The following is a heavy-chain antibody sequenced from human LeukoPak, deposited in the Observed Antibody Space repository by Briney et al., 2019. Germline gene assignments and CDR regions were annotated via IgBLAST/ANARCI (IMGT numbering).Heavy chain of an antibody. CDR3: ARDLGIAVAGRPLGLDYGMDV. CDR1: GGSISSGGYY. J-gene: IGHJ6*02. Sequence: SETLSLTCTVSGGSISSGGYYWSWIRQPPGKGLEWIGYIYYSGSTNYNPSLKSRVTISVDTSKNQFSLKLSSVTAADTAVYYCARDLGIAVAGRPLGLDYGMDVWGQGTTVTVSS. D-gene: IGHD6-19*01. V-gene: IGHV4-61*08. CDR2: IYYSGST.